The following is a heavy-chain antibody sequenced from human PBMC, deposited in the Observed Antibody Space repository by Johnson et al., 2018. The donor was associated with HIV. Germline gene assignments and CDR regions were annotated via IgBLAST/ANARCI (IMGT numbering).Heavy chain of an antibody. Sequence: EKLVESGGGVVQPGGSLRLSCAASRFTFSSYAMHWVRQAPGRGLEYVSAISSNGGSTYYANSVKGRFTISRDNSKNTLYLQMGSLRAEDMAVYYCARGINSQSWAFDIWGQGTMVTVSS. J-gene: IGHJ3*02. V-gene: IGHV3-64*01. CDR2: ISSNGGST. CDR3: ARGINSQSWAFDI. CDR1: RFTFSSYA. D-gene: IGHD2/OR15-2a*01.